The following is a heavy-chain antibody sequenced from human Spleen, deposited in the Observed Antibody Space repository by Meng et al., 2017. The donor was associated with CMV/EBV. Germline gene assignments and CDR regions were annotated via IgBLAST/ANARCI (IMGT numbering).Heavy chain of an antibody. V-gene: IGHV4-61*01. J-gene: IGHJ4*02. CDR3: ARSGYYEYFDH. CDR1: SGSGTSDSYY. D-gene: IGHD3-3*01. Sequence: GSLRLSCTVSSGSGTSDSYYYSWIRQPPGRGLEWIAYIYHSGSTNYNPSFKSRVTISVGTSKNQFSLKLTSLTAADPAVYYCARSGYYEYFDHWGQGTPVTVSS. CDR2: IYHSGST.